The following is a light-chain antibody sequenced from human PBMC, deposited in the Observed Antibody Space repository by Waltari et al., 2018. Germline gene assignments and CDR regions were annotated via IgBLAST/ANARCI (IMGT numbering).Light chain of an antibody. J-gene: IGKJ4*01. CDR2: GTF. CDR3: QQYDISPLT. CDR1: QTIRTTY. V-gene: IGKV3-20*01. Sequence: EIMWTKSPGTLSLLPGAGATLPCRTSQTIRTTYLAWYQQKPGQAPTLLIYGTFTKATGIPERFTGSRSGTHFSLTISSLQPEEFATYYCQQYDISPLTFGGGTKVEI.